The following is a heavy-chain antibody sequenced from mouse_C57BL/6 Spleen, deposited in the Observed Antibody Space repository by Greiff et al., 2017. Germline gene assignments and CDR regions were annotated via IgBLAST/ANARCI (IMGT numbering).Heavy chain of an antibody. CDR3: ARRDGIPDYFDD. CDR2: IHPNSGST. Sequence: QVQLQQPGAELVKPGASVKLSCKASGYTFTSYWMHWVKQRPGQGLEWIGMIHPNSGSTNYNEKFKSKATLTVDKSSSTAYMQLSSLTSEDSAVYYCARRDGIPDYFDDGGQGTTLTVSS. V-gene: IGHV1-64*01. CDR1: GYTFTSYW. J-gene: IGHJ2*01. D-gene: IGHD2-1*01.